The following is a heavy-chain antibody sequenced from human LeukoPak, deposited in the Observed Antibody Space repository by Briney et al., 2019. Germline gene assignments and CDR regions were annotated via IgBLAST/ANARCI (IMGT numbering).Heavy chain of an antibody. Sequence: SETLSLTCAVYGGSFSGYYWSWIRQPPGKGLEWIGEINHSGSTNYNPSLKSRVTISVDTSKNQFSLKLSSVTAADTAVYYCARHKTGGTYPLDYWGQGTLVTVSS. V-gene: IGHV4-34*01. CDR3: ARHKTGGTYPLDY. D-gene: IGHD1-26*01. CDR1: GGSFSGYY. CDR2: INHSGST. J-gene: IGHJ4*02.